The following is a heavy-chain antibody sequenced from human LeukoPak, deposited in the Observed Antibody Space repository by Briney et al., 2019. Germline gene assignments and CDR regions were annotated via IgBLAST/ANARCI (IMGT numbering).Heavy chain of an antibody. CDR2: IIPIFGTA. D-gene: IGHD3-3*01. J-gene: IGHJ6*03. V-gene: IGHV1-69*05. CDR3: ASGRFLEWLSYYYHYYYMDV. Sequence: ASVKVSCKASGGTFSSYAISWVRQAPGQGLEWMGGIIPIFGTANYAQKFQGRVTITTDESTSTAYMELSSLRSEDTAVYYCASGRFLEWLSYYYHYYYMDVWGKGTTVTVSS. CDR1: GGTFSSYA.